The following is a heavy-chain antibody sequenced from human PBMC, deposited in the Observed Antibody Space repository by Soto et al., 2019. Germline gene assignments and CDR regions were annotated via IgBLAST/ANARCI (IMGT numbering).Heavy chain of an antibody. CDR2: ISGSGGST. V-gene: IGHV3-23*01. J-gene: IGHJ6*02. D-gene: IGHD6-13*01. CDR1: GFTFSSYA. CDR3: AKNGVEQQLVEGWDYYYYGMDV. Sequence: GGSLRLSCAASGFTFSSYAMSWVRQAPGKGLEWVSAISGSGGSTYYADSVKGRFTISRDNSKNTLYLQINSLRAEDTAVYYCAKNGVEQQLVEGWDYYYYGMDVWGQGTTVTVSS.